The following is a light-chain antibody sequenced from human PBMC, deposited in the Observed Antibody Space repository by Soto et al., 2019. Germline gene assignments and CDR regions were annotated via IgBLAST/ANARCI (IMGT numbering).Light chain of an antibody. CDR2: DAS. V-gene: IGKV3-11*01. CDR1: QSVSSY. CDR3: QQHSNWPPIT. Sequence: EIVLTQSPATLSLSPGERATLSCRASQSVSSYLAWYQQKPGQAPRLLIYDASNRATGIPARFSGSGSGTDFTLTISNLEPEDFAVYYCQQHSNWPPITFGQGTRLEIK. J-gene: IGKJ5*01.